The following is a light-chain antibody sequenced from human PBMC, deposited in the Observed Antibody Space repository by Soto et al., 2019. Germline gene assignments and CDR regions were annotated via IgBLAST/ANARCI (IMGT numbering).Light chain of an antibody. J-gene: IGLJ1*01. CDR2: EVS. CDR1: SSDVGGYNF. Sequence: QSVLTQPPSASGSPGQSVTISCTGTSSDVGGYNFVSWFQQHPGKAPKLMIYEVSQRPSGVPDRFSGSKSGNTASLTVSGLEAEDEADYYCSSLGFFGNGTKVXXL. CDR3: SSLGF. V-gene: IGLV2-8*01.